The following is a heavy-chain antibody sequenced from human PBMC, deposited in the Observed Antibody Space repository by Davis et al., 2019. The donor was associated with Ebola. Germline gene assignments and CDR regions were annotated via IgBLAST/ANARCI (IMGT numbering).Heavy chain of an antibody. Sequence: GESLKISCAASDFIVSDKYMSWVRQAPGKGLEWVSTLGTSADTYYADSVKGRFTISRDNSKNTLHLQMNSLRVEDTAMYYCVKDTSNIWFDVWGQGTLVTVSA. D-gene: IGHD2/OR15-2a*01. CDR1: DFIVSDKY. CDR2: LGTSADT. V-gene: IGHV3-53*01. J-gene: IGHJ3*01. CDR3: VKDTSNIWFDV.